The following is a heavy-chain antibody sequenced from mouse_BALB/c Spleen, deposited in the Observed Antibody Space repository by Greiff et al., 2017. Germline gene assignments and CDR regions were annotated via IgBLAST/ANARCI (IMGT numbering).Heavy chain of an antibody. Sequence: VQLQQSGAELVRSGASVKLSCTASGFNIKDYYMHWVKQRPEQGLEWIGWIDPENGDTEYAPKFQGKATMTADTSSNTAYLQLSSLTSEDTAVYYCARRYYGSSYVGAMDYWGQGTSVTVSS. D-gene: IGHD1-1*01. J-gene: IGHJ4*01. CDR3: ARRYYGSSYVGAMDY. CDR1: GFNIKDYY. CDR2: IDPENGDT. V-gene: IGHV14-4*02.